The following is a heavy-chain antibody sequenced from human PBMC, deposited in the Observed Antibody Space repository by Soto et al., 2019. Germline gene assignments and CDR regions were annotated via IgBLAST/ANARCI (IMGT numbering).Heavy chain of an antibody. J-gene: IGHJ4*02. CDR1: GGSISSSSYY. V-gene: IGHV4-39*01. D-gene: IGHD3-10*01. CDR2: IYYSGST. CDR3: TVYYYGSGSDYRWFDY. Sequence: QLQLQESGPGLVKPSETLSLTCTVSGGSISSSSYYWGWIRQPPGKGLEWIGSIYYSGSTYYNPSLKSRVTIAVDTSKHQVSLKLSSVTAADTAVYYCTVYYYGSGSDYRWFDYWGQGTLVTVSS.